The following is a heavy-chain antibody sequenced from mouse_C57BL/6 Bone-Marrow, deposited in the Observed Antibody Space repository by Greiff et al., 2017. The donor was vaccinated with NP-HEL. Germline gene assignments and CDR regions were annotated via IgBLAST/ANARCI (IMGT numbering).Heavy chain of an antibody. J-gene: IGHJ2*01. Sequence: EVMLVESGPSLVRPSQTLSLTCTVTGFSINSDCYWIWIRQFPGNKLEYIGYTFYSGITYYNPSLESRTYITRDTSKNQFSLKLSSVTTDDTATYYCARALYDYAYFDYWGQGTTLTVSS. CDR2: TFYSGIT. CDR3: ARALYDYAYFDY. D-gene: IGHD2-4*01. V-gene: IGHV3-3*01. CDR1: GFSINSDCY.